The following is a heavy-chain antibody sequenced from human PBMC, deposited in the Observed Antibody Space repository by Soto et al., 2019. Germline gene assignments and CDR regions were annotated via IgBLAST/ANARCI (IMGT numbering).Heavy chain of an antibody. J-gene: IGHJ6*02. V-gene: IGHV1-69*13. CDR2: IIPIFGTA. CDR1: GGTFSSYA. CDR3: ASPYYYDSSGYPLAYYYYGMDV. Sequence: GASVKVSCKASGGTFSSYAISWGRQAPGQRLEWMGGIIPIFGTANYAQKFQGRVTITADESTSTAYMELSSLRSEDTAVYYCASPYYYDSSGYPLAYYYYGMDVWGQGTTVTVSS. D-gene: IGHD3-22*01.